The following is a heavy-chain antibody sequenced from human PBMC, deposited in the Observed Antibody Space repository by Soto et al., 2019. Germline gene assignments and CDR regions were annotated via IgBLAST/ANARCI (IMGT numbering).Heavy chain of an antibody. D-gene: IGHD3-16*01. Sequence: QGQLVQSGPEVKKPGSSVKVSCKDSGGLFSSFAISWVRQAPGQGLEWLGGIIPVFGTTNYAEKFQDRVTITADESTNIAYMELSSLTSGDTAMYYCARGGGPYVWFNEFWGQGTLVTVSS. V-gene: IGHV1-69*01. CDR3: ARGGGPYVWFNEF. CDR1: GGLFSSFA. CDR2: IIPVFGTT. J-gene: IGHJ4*02.